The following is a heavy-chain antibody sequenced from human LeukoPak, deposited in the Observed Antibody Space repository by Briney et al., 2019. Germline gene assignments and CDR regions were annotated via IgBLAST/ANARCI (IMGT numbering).Heavy chain of an antibody. Sequence: GGSLRLSCAASGGTFSIYAMSWVRQAPGKGLEWVSAVRGSGSDTYYADSVKGRFTISRDNSKNTLHLQMNSLRAEDTAIYYCAKTSRVNSAYDSPFDYWGQGTLVTVSS. V-gene: IGHV3-23*01. D-gene: IGHD5-12*01. CDR1: GGTFSIYA. J-gene: IGHJ4*02. CDR2: VRGSGSDT. CDR3: AKTSRVNSAYDSPFDY.